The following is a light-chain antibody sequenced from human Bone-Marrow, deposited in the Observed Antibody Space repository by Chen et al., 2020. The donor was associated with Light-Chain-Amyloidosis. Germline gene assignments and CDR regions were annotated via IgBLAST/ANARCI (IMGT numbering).Light chain of an antibody. CDR3: QSAESSGSYGVI. CDR1: DWPTKY. Sequence: SYELTQPPPVSVPPGQTARITCSGDDWPTKYAYWYQQKPGRAPVLVIHRDTERPAGISERCSGYSSGTTATFSISGAQAEDVAADHNQSAESSGSYGVIVGVGTKLTVL. CDR2: RDT. J-gene: IGLJ2*01. V-gene: IGLV3-25*03.